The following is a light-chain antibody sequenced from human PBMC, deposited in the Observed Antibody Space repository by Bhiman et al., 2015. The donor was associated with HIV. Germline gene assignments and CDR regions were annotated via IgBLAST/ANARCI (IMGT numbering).Light chain of an antibody. Sequence: QSVLTQPPSVSAAPGQKVTISCSGSSSNIGNNYVSWYQQLPGTAPKLLIYSNNQRPSGVPDRFSGSKSGTSASLAISGLQSEDEADYYCAAWDDSLNGLVFGGGTKLTVL. V-gene: IGLV1-44*01. CDR3: AAWDDSLNGLV. CDR2: SNN. J-gene: IGLJ2*01. CDR1: SSNIGNNY.